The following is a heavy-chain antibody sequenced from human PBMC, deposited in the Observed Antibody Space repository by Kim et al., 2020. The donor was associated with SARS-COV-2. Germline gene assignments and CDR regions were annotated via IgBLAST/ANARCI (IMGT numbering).Heavy chain of an antibody. J-gene: IGHJ3*02. D-gene: IGHD5-12*01. CDR1: GFTFSSYG. V-gene: IGHV3-30*18. CDR2: ISYDGSNK. CDR3: AKFPRKIADSGYDFDAFDI. Sequence: GGSLRLSCAASGFTFSSYGMHWVRQAPGKGLEWVAVISYDGSNKYYADSVKGRFTISRDNSKNTLYLQMNSLRAEDTAVYYCAKFPRKIADSGYDFDAFDIWGQGTMVTVSS.